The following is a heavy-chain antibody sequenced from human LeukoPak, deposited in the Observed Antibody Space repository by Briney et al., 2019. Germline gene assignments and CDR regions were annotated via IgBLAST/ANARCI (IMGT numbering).Heavy chain of an antibody. V-gene: IGHV1-2*02. Sequence: ASVKVSCKASGYTFTGYYMHWVRQAPGQGLEWMGWINPNSGGTNYAQKFQGRVTMTRDTSISTAYMELSRLRSDDTAVYYCARVRERITIFGVVTPFDYWGQGTLVTVSS. CDR3: ARVRERITIFGVVTPFDY. CDR1: GYTFTGYY. D-gene: IGHD3-3*01. J-gene: IGHJ4*02. CDR2: INPNSGGT.